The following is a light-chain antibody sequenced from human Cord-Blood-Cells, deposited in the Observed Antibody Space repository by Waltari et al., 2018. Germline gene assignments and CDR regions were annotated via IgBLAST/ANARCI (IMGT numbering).Light chain of an antibody. CDR3: CSYAGSSTWV. Sequence: QSALTQPASVSGSPGQSINISCTGTSSDVRSYNLVSWYQQHPGKAPKLMIYEGSKRPSGVSNRFSGSKSGNTASLTISGLQAEDEADYYCCSYAGSSTWVFGGGTKLTVL. CDR2: EGS. V-gene: IGLV2-23*01. CDR1: SSDVRSYNL. J-gene: IGLJ3*02.